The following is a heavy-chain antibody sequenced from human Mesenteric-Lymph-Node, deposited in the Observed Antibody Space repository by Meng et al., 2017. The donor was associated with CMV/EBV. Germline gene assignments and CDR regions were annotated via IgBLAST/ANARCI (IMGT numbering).Heavy chain of an antibody. CDR2: IHHSGTT. J-gene: IGHJ4*02. D-gene: IGHD3-3*01. Sequence: GGSISRGGYYGSWVRQFPGKGLEWIAYIHHSGTTSHNPSLKSRVSISVDTSENHFSLRLSSVTAADTAVYYCARQLDDFWSGYPLDSWGRGTLVTVSS. CDR3: ARQLDDFWSGYPLDS. CDR1: GGSISRGGYY. V-gene: IGHV4-31*02.